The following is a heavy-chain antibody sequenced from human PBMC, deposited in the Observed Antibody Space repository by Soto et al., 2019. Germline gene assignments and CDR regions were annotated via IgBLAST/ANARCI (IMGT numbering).Heavy chain of an antibody. D-gene: IGHD3-22*01. CDR3: ARDDSSGYCVY. J-gene: IGHJ4*02. Sequence: GASVKDSCKASGGTFSSYAISWVRQAPGQGLEWMGGIIPIFGTANYAQKFQGRVTITADESTSTAYMELSSLRSEDTAVYYCARDDSSGYCVYWGQGTLVTVSS. CDR1: GGTFSSYA. V-gene: IGHV1-69*13. CDR2: IIPIFGTA.